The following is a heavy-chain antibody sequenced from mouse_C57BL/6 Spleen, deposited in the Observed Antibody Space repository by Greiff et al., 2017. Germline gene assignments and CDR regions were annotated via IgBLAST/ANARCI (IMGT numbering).Heavy chain of an antibody. Sequence: QVQLQQSGAELVRPGASVTLSCKASGYTFTDYEMHWVKQTPVHGLEWIGAIDPETGGTAYNQKFKGKAILTADKSSSTAYMELRSLTSEDSAVYYCTRWDLSYYYGSSYETGFAYWGQGTLVTVSA. D-gene: IGHD1-1*01. CDR2: IDPETGGT. V-gene: IGHV1-15*01. J-gene: IGHJ3*01. CDR3: TRWDLSYYYGSSYETGFAY. CDR1: GYTFTDYE.